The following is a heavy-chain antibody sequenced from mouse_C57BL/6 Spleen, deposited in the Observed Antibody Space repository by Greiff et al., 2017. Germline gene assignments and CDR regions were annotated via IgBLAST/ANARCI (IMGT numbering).Heavy chain of an antibody. J-gene: IGHJ4*01. CDR1: GFSFTGYF. Sequence: EVQLQQSGPELVKPGDSVKISCKASGFSFTGYFMNWVMQSHGKSLEWIGSINPYNGDTFYNQKFKGKATLTVDKSSSTAHMELQSLTSADAAVYYYASYYVYDYAMDYWGQGTSVTVSS. D-gene: IGHD2-2*01. V-gene: IGHV1-20*01. CDR3: ASYYVYDYAMDY. CDR2: INPYNGDT.